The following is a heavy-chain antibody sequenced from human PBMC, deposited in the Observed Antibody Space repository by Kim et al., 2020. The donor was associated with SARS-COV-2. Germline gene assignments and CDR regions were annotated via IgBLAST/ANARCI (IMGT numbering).Heavy chain of an antibody. CDR3: ARARRDGYNNFDY. J-gene: IGHJ4*02. D-gene: IGHD5-12*01. Sequence: YAQKFQGRVTITADESTSTAYMELSSLRSEDTAVYYCARARRDGYNNFDYWGQGTLVTVSS. V-gene: IGHV1-69*01.